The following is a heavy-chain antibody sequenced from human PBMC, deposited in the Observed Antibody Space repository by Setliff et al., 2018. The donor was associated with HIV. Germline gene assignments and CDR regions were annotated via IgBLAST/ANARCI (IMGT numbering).Heavy chain of an antibody. CDR1: GGSKNNYY. CDR3: ARAEWIQLWFGACDI. Sequence: KPSETLSLTCTVFGGSKNNYYWNWIRQSPGKGLEWIGYVYYSGSTKYSPSLKSRFSISLDPSTKQVSLRLRSVTAADTALYYCARAEWIQLWFGACDIWGPGTMVAVSS. D-gene: IGHD5-18*01. V-gene: IGHV4-59*01. J-gene: IGHJ3*02. CDR2: VYYSGST.